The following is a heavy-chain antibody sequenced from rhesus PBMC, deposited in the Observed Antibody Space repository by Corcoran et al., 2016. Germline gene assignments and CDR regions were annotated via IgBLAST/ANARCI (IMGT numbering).Heavy chain of an antibody. CDR1: GGSISSSY. D-gene: IGHD6-25*01. Sequence: HLQLQESGPGRVKPSETLSVTCAVSGGSISSSYWSWIREAPGAGREWIGDIYGSGRSTNYNPPLKRRATRPGDTSNNKRSLKLSAVTAADTAVDYCASNSGSWYYFDYWGQGVLVTVSS. J-gene: IGHJ4*01. CDR2: IYGSGRST. V-gene: IGHV4-169*02. CDR3: ASNSGSWYYFDY.